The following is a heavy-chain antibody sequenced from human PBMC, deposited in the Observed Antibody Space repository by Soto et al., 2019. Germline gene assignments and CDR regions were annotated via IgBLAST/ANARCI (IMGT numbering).Heavy chain of an antibody. CDR3: ARGLRTGYCSGGSCQQTNWFDP. J-gene: IGHJ5*02. CDR2: INHSGST. Sequence: SETLSLTCAVYGGSFSRYYWSWIRQPPGKGLEWIGEINHSGSTNYNPSLKSRVTISVDTSKNQFSLKLSSVTAADTAVYYCARGLRTGYCSGGSCQQTNWFDPSGQGTLVTVSS. V-gene: IGHV4-34*01. CDR1: GGSFSRYY. D-gene: IGHD2-15*01.